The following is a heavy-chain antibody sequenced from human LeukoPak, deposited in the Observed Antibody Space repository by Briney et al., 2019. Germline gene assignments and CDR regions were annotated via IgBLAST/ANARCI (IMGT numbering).Heavy chain of an antibody. CDR1: GFTFSSYA. J-gene: IGHJ4*02. D-gene: IGHD2-2*02. Sequence: GGSLRLSRAASGFTFSSYAMHWVRQAPGKGLEWVANIRQDGSDKYYVDSVKGRFTISRDDAKNSLFLQMNSLRAEDTAVYYCVRDSYTNTWHFQDEDYWGQGTLVTVSS. CDR2: IRQDGSDK. CDR3: VRDSYTNTWHFQDEDY. V-gene: IGHV3-7*01.